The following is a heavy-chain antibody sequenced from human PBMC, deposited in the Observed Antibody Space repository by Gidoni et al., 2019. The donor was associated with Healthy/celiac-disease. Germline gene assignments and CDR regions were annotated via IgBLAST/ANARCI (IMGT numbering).Heavy chain of an antibody. CDR1: GFTFSDYY. CDR3: ARVSIVVVPAAMEGYYYYYMDV. J-gene: IGHJ6*03. V-gene: IGHV3-11*01. Sequence: QVQLVESGGGLVKPGGSLRLSCAASGFTFSDYYMSWIRQAPGKGLEWVSYISSSGSTIYYADSVKGRFTISRDNAKNSLYLQMNSLRAEDTAVYYCARVSIVVVPAAMEGYYYYYMDVWGKGTTVTVSS. D-gene: IGHD2-2*01. CDR2: ISSSGSTI.